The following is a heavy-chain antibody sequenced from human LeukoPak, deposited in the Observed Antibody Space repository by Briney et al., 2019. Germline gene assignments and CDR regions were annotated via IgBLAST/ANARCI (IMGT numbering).Heavy chain of an antibody. CDR3: ARGGSYYVSDLDY. J-gene: IGHJ4*02. V-gene: IGHV3-30-3*01. CDR1: GFTFTNYA. Sequence: PGGSLRLSCAASGFTFTNYAMYWDRQAPGKGLEWVAVISYDENNKYYADSVEGRFTISRDNSKNTLYLQMNSLRAEDTAVYYCARGGSYYVSDLDYWGQGTLATVPS. D-gene: IGHD1-26*01. CDR2: ISYDENNK.